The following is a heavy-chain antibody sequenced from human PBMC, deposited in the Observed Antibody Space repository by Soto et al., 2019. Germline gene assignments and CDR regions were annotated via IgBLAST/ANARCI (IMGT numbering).Heavy chain of an antibody. CDR2: IYYSGST. Sequence: SETLSVTCTVSGGSISSGGYCWSWIRQHPGKGLEWIGYIYYSGSTYYNPSLKSRVTISVDTSKNQFSLKLSSVTAADTAVYYCARGRSSISPYPIGYWGQGTLVTVSS. V-gene: IGHV4-31*03. J-gene: IGHJ4*02. CDR3: ARGRSSISPYPIGY. D-gene: IGHD2-2*01. CDR1: GGSISSGGYC.